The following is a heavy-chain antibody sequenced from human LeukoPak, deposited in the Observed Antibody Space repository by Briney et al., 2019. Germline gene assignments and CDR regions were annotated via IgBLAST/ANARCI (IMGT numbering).Heavy chain of an antibody. CDR2: INHSGST. J-gene: IGHJ5*02. V-gene: IGHV4-34*01. Sequence: PSETLSLTCAVYGGSSSGYYWSWIRQPPGKGLEWIGEINHSGSTNYNPSLKSRVTISVDTSKNQFSLKLSSVTAADTAVYYCARDRPYYYDSSGYHGNWFDPWGQGTLVTVSS. CDR3: ARDRPYYYDSSGYHGNWFDP. D-gene: IGHD3-22*01. CDR1: GGSSSGYY.